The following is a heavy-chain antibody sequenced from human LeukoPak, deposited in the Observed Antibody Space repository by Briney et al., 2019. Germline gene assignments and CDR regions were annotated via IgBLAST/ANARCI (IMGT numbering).Heavy chain of an antibody. J-gene: IGHJ5*02. CDR2: INHSGST. D-gene: IGHD3-10*01. CDR1: GGSFSGYY. Sequence: SETLSLTCAVYGGSFSGYYWSWIRQPPGKGLEWIGEINHSGSTNYNPSLKSRVTISVDTSKNQFSLKLSSVTAADTAVYYCARGLSVTMVWVNWFDPWGQGTLVTVSS. CDR3: ARGLSVTMVWVNWFDP. V-gene: IGHV4-34*01.